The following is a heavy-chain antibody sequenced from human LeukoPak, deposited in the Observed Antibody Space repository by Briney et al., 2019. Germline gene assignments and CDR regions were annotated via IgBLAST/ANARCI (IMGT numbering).Heavy chain of an antibody. CDR2: ISYDGSSK. CDR3: AKDPTVFYGYRDY. D-gene: IGHD5-18*01. CDR1: GFTFSRYA. J-gene: IGHJ4*02. V-gene: IGHV3-30*04. Sequence: GGSLRLSCAASGFTFSRYAMHWVRQAPGKGLEWVAVISYDGSSKNYADSVKGRFTISRDNSKNTLYLQMNSLRSEDTAVYYCAKDPTVFYGYRDYWGQGTLVTVSS.